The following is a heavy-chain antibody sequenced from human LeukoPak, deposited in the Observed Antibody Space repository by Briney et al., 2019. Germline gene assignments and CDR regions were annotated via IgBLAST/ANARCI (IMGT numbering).Heavy chain of an antibody. CDR2: IYYSGST. V-gene: IGHV4-39*01. J-gene: IGHJ4*02. CDR1: GGSISSSSYY. Sequence: KSSETLSLTCTVSGGSISSSSYYWGWIRQPPGKGLEWIGSIYYSGSTYYNPSLKSRVTISVDTSKNQFSLKLSSVTAADTAVYYCARYSSGWGLDYWGQGTLVTVSS. CDR3: ARYSSGWGLDY. D-gene: IGHD6-19*01.